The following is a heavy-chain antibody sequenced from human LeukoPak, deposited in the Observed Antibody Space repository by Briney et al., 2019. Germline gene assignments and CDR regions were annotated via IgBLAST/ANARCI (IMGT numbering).Heavy chain of an antibody. Sequence: GASVTVSCKVSGYTVTELSMHWVRQAPGKGLEWMGGFDPGDGETIYAQRFHGRVTMTEDTSTDTAYLELSSLRSDDTALYYCSTGVIAVSGGVFDFWGPGTLVTVSS. CDR2: FDPGDGET. CDR3: STGVIAVSGGVFDF. J-gene: IGHJ4*02. D-gene: IGHD6-19*01. CDR1: GYTVTELS. V-gene: IGHV1-24*01.